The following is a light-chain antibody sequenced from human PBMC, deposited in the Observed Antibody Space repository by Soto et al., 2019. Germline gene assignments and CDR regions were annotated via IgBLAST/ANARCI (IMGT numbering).Light chain of an antibody. CDR1: QSFRGL. CDR2: DGY. V-gene: IGKV3-11*01. CDR3: QQRHMWPIT. Sequence: VLTQSPVTLSLSPGERATLSCRASQSFRGLVARYQQKPGQAPRLLSYDGYNRATGIPPRFSGSGSGTDFTLTISSLEPEDSAVYYCQQRHMWPITFGQGTRLEIK. J-gene: IGKJ5*01.